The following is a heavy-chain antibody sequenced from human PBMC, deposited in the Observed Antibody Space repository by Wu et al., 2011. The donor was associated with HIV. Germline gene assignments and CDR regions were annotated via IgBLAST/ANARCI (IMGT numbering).Heavy chain of an antibody. CDR2: INPGTGGT. CDR1: GYVFTDFY. V-gene: IGHV1-2*02. J-gene: IGHJ2*01. Sequence: QVQLVQSGAEMKKPGASVKLSCMTSGYVFTDFYIHWVRQAPGQGLEWMGWINPGTGGTISAPRFLGRVTLTRDTSISAAYIEINRVTIDDTATYFCARQKFASRYSGDQGSYFDLWGRGTLIVVSS. CDR3: ARQKFASRYSGDQGSYFDL. D-gene: IGHD5-12*01.